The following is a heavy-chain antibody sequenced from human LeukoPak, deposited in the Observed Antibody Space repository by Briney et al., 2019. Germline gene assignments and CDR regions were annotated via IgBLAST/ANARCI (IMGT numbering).Heavy chain of an antibody. CDR3: AGSILTGYYTGRVDYYYYGMDV. D-gene: IGHD3-9*01. Sequence: GASVKVSCKASGGTFSSYAISWVRQAPGQGLEWMGGIIPIFGKANYAQKFQGRVTITAAKSTSTAYMELSSLRSEDTAVYYCAGSILTGYYTGRVDYYYYGMDVWGKGTTVTVSS. CDR1: GGTFSSYA. CDR2: IIPIFGKA. J-gene: IGHJ6*04. V-gene: IGHV1-69*06.